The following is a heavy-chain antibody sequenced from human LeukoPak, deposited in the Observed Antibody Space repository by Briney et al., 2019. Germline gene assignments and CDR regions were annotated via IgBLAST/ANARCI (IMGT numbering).Heavy chain of an antibody. CDR2: IYWNDDK. CDR1: GFSLSTSGVG. D-gene: IGHD3-3*01. Sequence: SGPTLVNPTQTLTLTCTFSGFSLSTSGVGVGWIRQPPGKALEWLALIYWNDDKRYSPSLKSRLTITKDTSKNQVVLTVTNMDPVDTATYYCAHSFPYYDFWSGPKDPYYFDYWGQGTLVTVSS. J-gene: IGHJ4*02. CDR3: AHSFPYYDFWSGPKDPYYFDY. V-gene: IGHV2-5*01.